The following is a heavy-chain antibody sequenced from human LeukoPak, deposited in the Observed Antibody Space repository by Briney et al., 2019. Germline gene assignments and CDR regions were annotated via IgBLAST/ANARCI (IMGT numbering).Heavy chain of an antibody. CDR1: GFTFSSYG. CDR2: IRYDGSNK. Sequence: GGSLRLSCAASGFTFSSYGMHWVRQAPGKGLEWVAFIRYDGSNKYYADSVKGRFTISRDNSKNTLYLQMNSLRAEDTAVYYCATFWTTVTTPGGDAFDIWGQGTMVTVSS. D-gene: IGHD4-17*01. CDR3: ATFWTTVTTPGGDAFDI. J-gene: IGHJ3*02. V-gene: IGHV3-30*02.